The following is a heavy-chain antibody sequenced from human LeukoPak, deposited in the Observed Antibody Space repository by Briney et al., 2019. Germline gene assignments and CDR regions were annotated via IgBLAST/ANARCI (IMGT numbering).Heavy chain of an antibody. V-gene: IGHV4-4*07. CDR2: IHTSGST. D-gene: IGHD3-16*01. CDR1: GASISMSSYY. J-gene: IGHJ5*02. Sequence: SETLSLTCSVSGASISMSSYYWNWMRQPAGKGLEWIGRIHTSGSTNYNPSLKSRVTMSIDTSKNQFSLELTSVTAADTAVYYCARAHLGFDPWGQGALVTVSS. CDR3: ARAHLGFDP.